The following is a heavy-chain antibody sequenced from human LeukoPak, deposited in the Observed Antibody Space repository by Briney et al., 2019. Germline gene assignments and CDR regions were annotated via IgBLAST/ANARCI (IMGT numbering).Heavy chain of an antibody. CDR3: ASAGYSGSYGGQGNWFDP. CDR2: INHSGST. CDR1: GYSISSGYY. V-gene: IGHV4-38-2*02. Sequence: SETLSLTCTVSGYSISSGYYWGWIRQPPGKGLEWIGEINHSGSTNYNPSLKSRVTISVDTSKNQFSLKLSSVTAADTAVYYCASAGYSGSYGGQGNWFDPWGQGTLVTVSS. D-gene: IGHD1-26*01. J-gene: IGHJ5*02.